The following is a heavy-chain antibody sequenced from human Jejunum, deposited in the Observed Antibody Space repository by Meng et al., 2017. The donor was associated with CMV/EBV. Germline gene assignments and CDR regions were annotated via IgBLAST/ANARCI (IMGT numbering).Heavy chain of an antibody. CDR3: GKGGGSSSIDY. Sequence: EVQVGDSGGGLVKPGGSLRLSCIGSGFTFSSYNMNWVRQAPGKGLEWVSSISSSSRYINYADSVKGRFTISRDNSQNTLYLQMNSLRADDTAVYYCGKGGGSSSIDYWGQGTLVTVSS. CDR1: GFTFSSYN. CDR2: ISSSSRYI. D-gene: IGHD6-6*01. V-gene: IGHV3-21*01. J-gene: IGHJ4*02.